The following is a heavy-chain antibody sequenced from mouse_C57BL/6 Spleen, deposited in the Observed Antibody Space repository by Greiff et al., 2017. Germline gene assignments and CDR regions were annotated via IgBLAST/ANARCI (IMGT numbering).Heavy chain of an antibody. Sequence: EVKLQESGPELVKPGASVKISCKASGYSFTDYNMNWVKQSNGKSLEWIGVINPNYGTTSYNQKFKGKATLTVDQSSSTAYMQLNSLTSEDSAVYYCARSSYSNPRYYAMDYWGQGTSVTVSS. CDR2: INPNYGTT. V-gene: IGHV1-39*01. CDR1: GYSFTDYN. D-gene: IGHD2-5*01. CDR3: ARSSYSNPRYYAMDY. J-gene: IGHJ4*01.